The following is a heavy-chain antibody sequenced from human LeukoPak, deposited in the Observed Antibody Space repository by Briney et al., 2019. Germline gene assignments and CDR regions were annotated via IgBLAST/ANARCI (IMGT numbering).Heavy chain of an antibody. J-gene: IGHJ5*02. CDR3: ANGGTYSSGP. Sequence: GGSLRLSCAASGFTFSSYGIHWVRQAPGKGLEWVTVISSDGSNKGSADSVKGRFTISRDNSKNTLYLQMNSLTAEDTAVYYCANGGTYSSGPWGQGTLVTVSS. D-gene: IGHD3-22*01. CDR1: GFTFSSYG. V-gene: IGHV3-30*18. CDR2: ISSDGSNK.